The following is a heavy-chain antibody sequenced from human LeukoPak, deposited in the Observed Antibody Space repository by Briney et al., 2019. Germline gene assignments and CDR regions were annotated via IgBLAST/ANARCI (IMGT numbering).Heavy chain of an antibody. D-gene: IGHD3-9*01. J-gene: IGHJ4*02. CDR1: GGTFSSYA. CDR2: IIPILGIA. CDR3: ARDRVPVLRYFDWLPGDFDY. V-gene: IGHV1-69*04. Sequence: SVKVSCKASGGTFSSYAISWVRQAPGQGLEWMGRIIPILGIANYAQKFQGRVTITANKSTSTAYMELSSLRSEDTAVYYCARDRVPVLRYFDWLPGDFDYWGQGTLVTVSS.